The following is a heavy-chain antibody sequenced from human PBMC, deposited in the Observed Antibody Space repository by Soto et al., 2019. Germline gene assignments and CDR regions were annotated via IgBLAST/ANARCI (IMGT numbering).Heavy chain of an antibody. J-gene: IGHJ6*02. CDR1: GVSISNYY. V-gene: IGHV4-59*01. CDR3: ARAAYGSGNYCAPHYYYAMDV. CDR2: ILYTGNT. D-gene: IGHD3-10*01. Sequence: QVQLQESGPGLVKPSETLSLTCTVSGVSISNYYWSWIRQPPGKGLEWLGYILYTGNTNYNPSLKSRVTISVDTSKNQVSLELTSVTTADTAVYFCARAAYGSGNYCAPHYYYAMDVWGQGTTVTVSS.